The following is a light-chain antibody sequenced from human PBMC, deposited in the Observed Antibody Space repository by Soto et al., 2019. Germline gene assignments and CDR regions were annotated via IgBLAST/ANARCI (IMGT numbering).Light chain of an antibody. Sequence: DIQMTQSPSSLSASVGDRVTNTCRASQSISWYLNWYQQKPGKAPKLLIYTASSLQSGVPSRFSGSGSGTDFTLTITSLQPEDFATYYCHQSFSTLWTFGQGTKVEIK. CDR3: HQSFSTLWT. CDR2: TAS. J-gene: IGKJ1*01. CDR1: QSISWY. V-gene: IGKV1-39*01.